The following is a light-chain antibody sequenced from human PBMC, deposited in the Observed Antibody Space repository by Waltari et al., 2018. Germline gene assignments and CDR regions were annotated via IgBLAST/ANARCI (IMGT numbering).Light chain of an antibody. CDR1: QPIRTTY. J-gene: IGKJ4*01. CDR3: QQYDISPLT. Sequence: EIVLTQSPGTLSLSPGEGATLPCRTSQPIRTTYLAWYQQKPGQAPTLLIYVASSRATGVPDRFTGSGSGTDFSLTISSLEPEDFATYYCQQYDISPLTFGGGTKVEIK. V-gene: IGKV3-20*01. CDR2: VAS.